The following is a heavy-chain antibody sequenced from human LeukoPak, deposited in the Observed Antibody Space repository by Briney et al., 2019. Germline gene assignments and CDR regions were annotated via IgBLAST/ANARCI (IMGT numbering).Heavy chain of an antibody. D-gene: IGHD5-18*01. J-gene: IGHJ4*02. CDR2: VYYRGST. Sequence: PSETLSLTCTVSGGSMSNYYWTWIRQPPGRGLEWLGYVYYRGSTNYNPSLKSRVTISVDTSENQFSLKLSSVTAADTAVYYCARGSGYTYGYPFDSWGQGTLVTVSS. V-gene: IGHV4-59*01. CDR3: ARGSGYTYGYPFDS. CDR1: GGSMSNYY.